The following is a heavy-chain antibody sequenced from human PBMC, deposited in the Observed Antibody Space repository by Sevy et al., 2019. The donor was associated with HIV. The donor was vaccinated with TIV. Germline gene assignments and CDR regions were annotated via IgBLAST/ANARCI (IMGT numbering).Heavy chain of an antibody. Sequence: GGSLRLSCAASGFTFSSYAMSWVRQAPGKGLEWVSAISGSGGSTYYADSVKGRFTISRDNSKNTLYLQMNSLRAEDTAVYYCAKDVITMIESDYAFDIWGQGTMVTVSS. D-gene: IGHD3-22*01. CDR3: AKDVITMIESDYAFDI. CDR1: GFTFSSYA. V-gene: IGHV3-23*01. J-gene: IGHJ3*02. CDR2: ISGSGGST.